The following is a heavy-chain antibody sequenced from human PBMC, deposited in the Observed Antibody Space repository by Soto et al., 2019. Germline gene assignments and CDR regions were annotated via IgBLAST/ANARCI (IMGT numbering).Heavy chain of an antibody. CDR3: AKGHVDVTTGYSD. J-gene: IGHJ4*02. V-gene: IGHV1-3*01. CDR1: GYTFTSYG. CDR2: INPGSGNT. D-gene: IGHD4-4*01. Sequence: VASVKVSCKASGYTFTSYGMHWMRQAPGQSREWMGWINPGSGNTKHSQKFQGRVTITRDTSANTAYMELSSLRSEDTAVYYCAKGHVDVTTGYSDWAQRSPVRVSS.